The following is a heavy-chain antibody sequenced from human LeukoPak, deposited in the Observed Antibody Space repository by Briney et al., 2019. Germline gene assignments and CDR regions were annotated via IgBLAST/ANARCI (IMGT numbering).Heavy chain of an antibody. CDR1: GGSMSSYY. J-gene: IGHJ4*02. V-gene: IGHV4-59*08. CDR2: IYYSGST. Sequence: SETLSLTCTVSGGSMSSYYWSWIRQPPGKGLEWIGYIYYSGSTSYNPSLKSRVTISVGTSKNQFSLKLSSVTAADTAVYYCARQYYYDSHTFDYWGQGTLVTVSS. CDR3: ARQYYYDSHTFDY. D-gene: IGHD3-22*01.